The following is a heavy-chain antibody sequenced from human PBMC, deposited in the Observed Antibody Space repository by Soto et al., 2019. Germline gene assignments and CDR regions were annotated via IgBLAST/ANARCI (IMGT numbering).Heavy chain of an antibody. CDR2: IWYDGSNK. Sequence: GGSLRLSCAASGFSFSSYGMHWVRQAPGKGLEWVAVIWYDGSNKYYADSVKGRFTISRDNSKNTLYLQMNSLRAEDTAVYYCARAQDGYNDFDYWGQGTLVTVAS. V-gene: IGHV3-33*01. J-gene: IGHJ4*02. CDR1: GFSFSSYG. D-gene: IGHD5-12*01. CDR3: ARAQDGYNDFDY.